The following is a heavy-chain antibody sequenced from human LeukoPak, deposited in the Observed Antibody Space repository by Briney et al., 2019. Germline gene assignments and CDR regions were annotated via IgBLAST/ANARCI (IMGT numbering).Heavy chain of an antibody. CDR2: INPSGGST. CDR3: ARGFRSGFNY. V-gene: IGHV1-46*01. Sequence: ASVKVSCKASGYTFTSYYMHWVRQAPGQGLEWMGIINPSGGSTSYAQKFQGRVTMTTDTSTSTAYMELRSLRSDDTAVYYCARGFRSGFNYWGQGTLVTVSS. CDR1: GYTFTSYY. D-gene: IGHD1-26*01. J-gene: IGHJ4*02.